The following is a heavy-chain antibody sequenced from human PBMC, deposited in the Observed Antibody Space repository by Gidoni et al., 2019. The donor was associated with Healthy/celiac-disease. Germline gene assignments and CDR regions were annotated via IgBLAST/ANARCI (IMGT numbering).Heavy chain of an antibody. CDR1: GFTFSSYA. Sequence: QVQLVESGGGVAQSVRSLSLTCAASGFTFSSYAMHWVRQAPGQGLEWVAVISYDGSNKYYADSVKGRFTISRDNSKNTLYLQMNSLRAEDTAVYYCTRDQGFDYWGQGTLVTVSS. CDR3: TRDQGFDY. CDR2: ISYDGSNK. J-gene: IGHJ4*02. V-gene: IGHV3-30-3*01.